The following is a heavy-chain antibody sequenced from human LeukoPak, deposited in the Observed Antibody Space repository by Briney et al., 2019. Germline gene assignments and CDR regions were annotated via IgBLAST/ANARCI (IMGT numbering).Heavy chain of an antibody. CDR3: ARQSKVAGTEDY. Sequence: SETLSLTCTVSGGSISSGDYYWSWIRQPPGKGLEWIGYIYYSGSTYYNPSLKSRVTISVDTSKNQFSLKLSSVTAADTAVYYCARQSKVAGTEDYWGQGTLVTVSS. D-gene: IGHD6-19*01. J-gene: IGHJ4*02. CDR1: GGSISSGDYY. CDR2: IYYSGST. V-gene: IGHV4-30-4*02.